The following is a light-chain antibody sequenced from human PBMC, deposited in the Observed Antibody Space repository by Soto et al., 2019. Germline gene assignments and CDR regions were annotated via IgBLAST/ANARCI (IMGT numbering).Light chain of an antibody. J-gene: IGLJ2*01. CDR3: AAWDDSLNVL. Sequence: QSVLTQPPSASGTPGQRVTISCSGSSSNIGSNYVYWYQQLPGTAPKLLIYRNNQRPLGVSDRFSGSKSGTSASLAISGLRSEDEADYYCAAWDDSLNVLFGGGTKHTVL. CDR2: RNN. CDR1: SSNIGSNY. V-gene: IGLV1-47*01.